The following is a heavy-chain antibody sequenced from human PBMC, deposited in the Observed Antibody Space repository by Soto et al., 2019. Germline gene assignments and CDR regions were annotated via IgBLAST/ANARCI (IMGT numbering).Heavy chain of an antibody. Sequence: GGSLRLSCAATGFAFSTYGMHWVRQAPGKGLEWVSDMSGSGGSTYYADSVKGRFTISRDNSKNTLYLQMNSLRDDDTALYYCAKSYSSNWYDYFDYWGRGTLVTVSS. CDR1: GFAFSTYG. J-gene: IGHJ4*02. V-gene: IGHV3-23*01. CDR3: AKSYSSNWYDYFDY. CDR2: MSGSGGST. D-gene: IGHD6-13*01.